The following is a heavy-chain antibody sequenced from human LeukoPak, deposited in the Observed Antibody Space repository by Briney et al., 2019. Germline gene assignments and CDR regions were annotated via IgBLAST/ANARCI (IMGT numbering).Heavy chain of an antibody. CDR3: ARDGWFGDYNWFDP. J-gene: IGHJ5*02. CDR1: GFTFSSYS. V-gene: IGHV3-48*01. CDR2: ISSASNTI. D-gene: IGHD3-10*01. Sequence: GESLRLSCAASGFTFSSYSMNWVRQAPGKGLEWVSYISSASNTIYYADSVKGRFTISRDNAKNSLYLQMNSLRAEDTAMYYYARDGWFGDYNWFDPWDQGTLVTVSS.